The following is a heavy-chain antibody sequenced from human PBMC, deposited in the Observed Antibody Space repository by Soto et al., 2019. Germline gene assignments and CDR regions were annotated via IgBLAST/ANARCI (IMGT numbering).Heavy chain of an antibody. Sequence: EVQLVESGGGLVKPGGSLRLSCAASGFTFSSNNMNWVRQAPGKGLEWVSYISSSSSYIYYADSVQGRFTISRDNAKNTLYQQMNSPRDEDTAVYYCVRTRGDYYGMDVWGQGSTVTVSS. CDR3: VRTRGDYYGMDV. D-gene: IGHD3-10*01. CDR2: ISSSSSYI. V-gene: IGHV3-21*05. J-gene: IGHJ6*02. CDR1: GFTFSSNN.